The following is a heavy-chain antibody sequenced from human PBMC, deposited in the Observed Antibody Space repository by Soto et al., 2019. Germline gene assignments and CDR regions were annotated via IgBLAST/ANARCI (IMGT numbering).Heavy chain of an antibody. D-gene: IGHD1-26*01. V-gene: IGHV3-53*01. Sequence: PGGSLRLSCAASGFTVSSNYMSWVRQAPGKGLEWVSVIYSGGSTYYADSVKGRFTISRDNSKNTLYLQMNSLRAEDTAVYYCEREIVGATWAYGMDVWGQGTTVTVSS. CDR1: GFTVSSNY. CDR3: EREIVGATWAYGMDV. CDR2: IYSGGST. J-gene: IGHJ6*02.